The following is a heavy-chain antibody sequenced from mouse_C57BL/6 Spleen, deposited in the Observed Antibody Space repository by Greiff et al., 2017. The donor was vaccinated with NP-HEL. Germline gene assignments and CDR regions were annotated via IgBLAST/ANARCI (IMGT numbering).Heavy chain of an antibody. V-gene: IGHV1-58*01. Sequence: EVQLQQSGAELVRPGSSVKMSCKTSGYTFTSYGINWVKQRPGQGLEWIGYIYIGNGYTEYNEKFKGKATLTFDTSSSTAYMQLSSLTSADSAIECCATRNYYGYSAMDYWGQGTSVTVSS. D-gene: IGHD2-1*01. CDR1: GYTFTSYG. CDR3: ATRNYYGYSAMDY. J-gene: IGHJ4*01. CDR2: IYIGNGYT.